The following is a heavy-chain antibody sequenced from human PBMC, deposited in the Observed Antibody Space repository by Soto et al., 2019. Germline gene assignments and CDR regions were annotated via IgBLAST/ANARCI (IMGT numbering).Heavy chain of an antibody. CDR2: IYHSGST. J-gene: IGHJ5*02. D-gene: IGHD3-22*01. Sequence: SETLSLTCTVSGGSISSGDYYWSWIRQPPGKGLEWIGYIYHSGSTNYNPSLKSRVTISVDTSKNQFSLKLSSVTAADTAVYYCARLRYYYDSSGYRYNWFDPWGQGTLVTVSS. CDR1: GGSISSGDYY. V-gene: IGHV4-30-4*01. CDR3: ARLRYYYDSSGYRYNWFDP.